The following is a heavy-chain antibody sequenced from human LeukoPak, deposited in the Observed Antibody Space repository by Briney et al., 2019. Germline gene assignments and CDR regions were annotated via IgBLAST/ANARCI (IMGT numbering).Heavy chain of an antibody. J-gene: IGHJ3*02. CDR1: GGSISSYY. D-gene: IGHD4-23*01. CDR3: AREVADYGGDDAFDI. CDR2: IYYSGST. Sequence: PSETLSLTCTVSGGSISSYYWSWIRQPPGKELEWIGYIYYSGSTNYNPSLKSRVTISVDTSKNQFSLKLSSVTAADTAVYYCAREVADYGGDDAFDIWGQGTMVTVSS. V-gene: IGHV4-59*01.